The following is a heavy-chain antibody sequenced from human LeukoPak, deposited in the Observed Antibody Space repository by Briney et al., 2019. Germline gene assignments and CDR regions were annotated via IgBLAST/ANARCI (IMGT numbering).Heavy chain of an antibody. D-gene: IGHD2-21*01. J-gene: IGHJ4*02. CDR3: ARPAADCGGDCYWAFDY. CDR1: GYTFTSYY. Sequence: ASVKVSCKASGYTFTSYYMHWVRQAPGQGLEWMGIINPSGGSTSYAQKFQGRVTMTRDTSTSTVYMELSSLRSEDTAVYYCARPAADCGGDCYWAFDYWGQGTLVTVSS. CDR2: INPSGGST. V-gene: IGHV1-46*01.